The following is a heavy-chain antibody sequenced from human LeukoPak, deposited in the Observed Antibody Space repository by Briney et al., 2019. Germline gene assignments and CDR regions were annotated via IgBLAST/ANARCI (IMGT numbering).Heavy chain of an antibody. CDR1: GFTFSSYA. Sequence: GGSLRLSCAASGFTFSSYAMSWVRQAPGKGLEWVSAISGSGGSTYYADSVKGRFTISRGNSKNTLYLQMNSLRAEDTAVYYCARHRSSWLIDYWGQGTLVTVSS. CDR3: ARHRSSWLIDY. V-gene: IGHV3-23*01. D-gene: IGHD6-6*01. J-gene: IGHJ4*02. CDR2: ISGSGGST.